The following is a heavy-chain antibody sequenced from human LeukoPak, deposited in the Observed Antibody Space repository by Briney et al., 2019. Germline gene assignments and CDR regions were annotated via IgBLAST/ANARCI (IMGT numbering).Heavy chain of an antibody. CDR1: GFTFSSYG. D-gene: IGHD3-22*01. J-gene: IGHJ6*03. V-gene: IGHV3-64*01. Sequence: PGGSLRLSCEASGFTFSSYGMHWVRQTPGKGLEYVSAISSNGGSTYYANSVKGRFTISRDNSKNTLYLQMGSLRAEDMAVYYCARAPGSSGPYYMDVWGKGTTVTVSS. CDR2: ISSNGGST. CDR3: ARAPGSSGPYYMDV.